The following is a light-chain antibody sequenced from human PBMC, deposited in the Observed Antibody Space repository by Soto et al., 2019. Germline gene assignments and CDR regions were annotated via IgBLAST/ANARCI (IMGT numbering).Light chain of an antibody. V-gene: IGLV2-14*01. CDR1: SSDVGRYNY. CDR3: SSYTSSSTRV. CDR2: EVS. Sequence: QSALTQPASVSGSPGQSITISCTGTSSDVGRYNYVSWYQQHPGKAPKLMIYEVSNRPSGVSNRFSGSKSGNTASLTISGLQAEDEADYYCSSYTSSSTRVFGGGTKGDRP. J-gene: IGLJ3*02.